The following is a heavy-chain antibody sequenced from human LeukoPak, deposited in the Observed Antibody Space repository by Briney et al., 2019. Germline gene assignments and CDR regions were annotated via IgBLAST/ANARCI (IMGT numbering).Heavy chain of an antibody. CDR2: ISSSGSTI. CDR3: ARGDRSLLLWFGELGPMDV. J-gene: IGHJ6*02. V-gene: IGHV3-48*03. Sequence: GGSLRLSCAASGFTFSSHEMNWVRQAPGKGLEGVSYISSSGSTIYYADSVKGRFTISRDNAKNSLYLQMNSLRAEDTAVYYCARGDRSLLLWFGELGPMDVWGQGTTVTVSS. CDR1: GFTFSSHE. D-gene: IGHD3-10*01.